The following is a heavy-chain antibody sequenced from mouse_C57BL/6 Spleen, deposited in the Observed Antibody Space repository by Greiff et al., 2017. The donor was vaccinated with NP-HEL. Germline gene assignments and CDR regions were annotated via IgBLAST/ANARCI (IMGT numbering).Heavy chain of an antibody. Sequence: DVQLVESGGGLVKPGGSLKLSCAASGFTFSDYGMHWVRQAPEKGLEWVAYISSGSSTIYYADTVKGRFTISRDNAKNTLFLQMTSLRSEDTAMYYCARPRDYAMDYWGQGTSVTVSS. V-gene: IGHV5-17*01. J-gene: IGHJ4*01. CDR3: ARPRDYAMDY. CDR2: ISSGSSTI. CDR1: GFTFSDYG. D-gene: IGHD3-1*01.